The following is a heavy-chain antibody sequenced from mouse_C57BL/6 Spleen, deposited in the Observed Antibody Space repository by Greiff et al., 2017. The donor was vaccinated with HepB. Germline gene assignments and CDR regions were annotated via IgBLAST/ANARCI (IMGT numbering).Heavy chain of an antibody. Sequence: EVKLMESGGGLVKPGGSLKLSCAASGFTFSDYGMHWVRQAPEKGLEWVAYISSGSSTIYYADTAKGRFTISRDNAKNTLFLQMTSLRSEDTAMYYCARRHGNYDYAMDYWGQGTSVTVSS. CDR2: ISSGSSTI. J-gene: IGHJ4*01. V-gene: IGHV5-17*01. CDR3: ARRHGNYDYAMDY. CDR1: GFTFSDYG. D-gene: IGHD2-1*01.